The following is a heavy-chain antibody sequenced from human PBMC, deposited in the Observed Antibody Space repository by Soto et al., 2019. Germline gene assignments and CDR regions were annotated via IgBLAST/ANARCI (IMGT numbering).Heavy chain of an antibody. Sequence: QVQLQESGPGLVKPSETLSLTCTVSGASISGFYWSWIRKSAGKGLEWIGRIYATGTTDYNPSLKRRVMMSVDTSKKQFTLKLRSVTAADTAVHYCVRDGTKTLRDWFDPWGEGISVTVSS. D-gene: IGHD1-1*01. CDR3: VRDGTKTLRDWFDP. J-gene: IGHJ5*02. CDR1: GASISGFY. CDR2: IYATGTT. V-gene: IGHV4-4*07.